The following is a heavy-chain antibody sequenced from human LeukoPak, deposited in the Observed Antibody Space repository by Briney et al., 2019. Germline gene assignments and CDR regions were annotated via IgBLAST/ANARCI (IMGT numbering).Heavy chain of an antibody. CDR3: ASLGPPTDAFDI. J-gene: IGHJ3*02. CDR2: IYYSGST. V-gene: IGHV4-59*01. Sequence: SETLSLTCTVSGGSISGYFWSWIRQPPGKGLEWIGYIYYSGSTNYNPSLKSRVTISVDTSKNQFSLKLSSVTAADTAVYYCASLGPPTDAFDIWGQGTMVTVSS. CDR1: GGSISGYF.